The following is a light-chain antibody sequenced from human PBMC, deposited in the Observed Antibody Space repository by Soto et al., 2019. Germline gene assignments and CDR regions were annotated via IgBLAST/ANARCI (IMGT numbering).Light chain of an antibody. CDR2: DVS. Sequence: QSALTQPASVSGSPGQSITISCTGSSSDVGVYNYVSWYQQHPGKAPKLLIYDVSNRPSGDSNRFSGSKSGNTASLTISRLQAEDEADYYSTSYTSSSTVVFGGGTKLTVL. J-gene: IGLJ2*01. V-gene: IGLV2-14*01. CDR1: SSDVGVYNY. CDR3: TSYTSSSTVV.